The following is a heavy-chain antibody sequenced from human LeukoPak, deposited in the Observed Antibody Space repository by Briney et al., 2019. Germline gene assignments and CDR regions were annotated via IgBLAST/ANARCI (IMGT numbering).Heavy chain of an antibody. J-gene: IGHJ4*02. CDR1: GYTFTSHY. D-gene: IGHD3-3*01. CDR2: INPSGGST. V-gene: IGHV1-46*01. CDR3: TRDSGGGGFWSDY. Sequence: ASVKVSCKASGYTFTSHYMHWVRQAPGQGLEWMGIINPSGGSTSYAQKFQGRVTMTRDTSTSTVYMELSSLRSEDTAVYYCTRDSGGGGFWSDYWGQGTLVTVSS.